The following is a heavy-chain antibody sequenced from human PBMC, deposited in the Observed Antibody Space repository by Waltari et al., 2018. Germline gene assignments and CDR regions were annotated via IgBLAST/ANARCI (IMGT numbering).Heavy chain of an antibody. D-gene: IGHD5-12*01. CDR2: ISFDGKYK. V-gene: IGHV3-30*10. CDR3: ARTGGRDGYNPFDH. CDR1: GFTFSNYA. Sequence: QVQVVESGGGVVQPGRSLRLSCAASGFTFSNYAMHWVRRAPGKGLGVGALISFDGKYKYYTDSVKGRFTISRDNSNNTVDLQINTLRSEDTAVYYCARTGGRDGYNPFDHWGQGTLVTVSS. J-gene: IGHJ4*02.